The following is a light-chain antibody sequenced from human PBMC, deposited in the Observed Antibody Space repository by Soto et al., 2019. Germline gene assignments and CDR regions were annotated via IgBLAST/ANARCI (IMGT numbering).Light chain of an antibody. V-gene: IGLV4-69*01. CDR3: QAWGTDTRNYV. CDR1: SGHSSYA. J-gene: IGLJ1*01. Sequence: QPVLTQSPSASASLGASVKLTCILSSGHSSYAIAWHQQQPEKGPRYLMKLNSDGSHSRGDGIPDRFSGSSSGAERYLTISSLQSEDEADYYCQAWGTDTRNYVLGTGTKLTVL. CDR2: LNSDGSH.